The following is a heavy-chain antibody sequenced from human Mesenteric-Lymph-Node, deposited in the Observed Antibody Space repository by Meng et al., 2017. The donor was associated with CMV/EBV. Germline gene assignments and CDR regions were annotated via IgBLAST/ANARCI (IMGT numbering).Heavy chain of an antibody. J-gene: IGHJ4*02. CDR2: IRQDGNDK. CDR3: ARGHY. Sequence: GESLKISCAVSGFNFNNYGMHWVRQTPGKGLEWVSFIRQDGNDKFYVDSVKGRFTVSRDNSKSTLYLQMDSLRPEDTAVYYCARGHYWGQGTLVTVSS. CDR1: GFNFNNYG. V-gene: IGHV3-30*02.